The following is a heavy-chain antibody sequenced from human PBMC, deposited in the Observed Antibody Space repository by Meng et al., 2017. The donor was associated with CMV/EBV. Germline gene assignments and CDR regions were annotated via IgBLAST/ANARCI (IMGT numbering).Heavy chain of an antibody. V-gene: IGHV4-4*07. CDR1: GGASSSYY. D-gene: IGHD6-19*01. Sequence: VQVPKPAPVQVTPSAAPASTVTASGGASSSYYCSWIRQPAGKGLEWIGRIYTSGSTNYNPSLKSRVTMSVDTSKNQFSLKLSSVTAADTAVYYCARDSSGWYPHFDYWGQGTLVTVSS. J-gene: IGHJ4*02. CDR2: IYTSGST. CDR3: ARDSSGWYPHFDY.